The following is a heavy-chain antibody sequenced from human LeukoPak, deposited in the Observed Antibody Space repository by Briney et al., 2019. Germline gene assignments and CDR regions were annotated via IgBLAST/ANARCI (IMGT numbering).Heavy chain of an antibody. CDR1: GDTFSSYA. D-gene: IGHD3-10*01. J-gene: IGHJ4*02. CDR3: ARTGAYGSGSYSIMGTFDY. V-gene: IGHV1-69*06. Sequence: SVKVSCKASGDTFSSYAISWVRQAPGQGLEWMGGIIPIFGTANYAQKFQGRVTITADKSTSTAYMELSSLRSEDTAVYYCARTGAYGSGSYSIMGTFDYWGQGTLVTVSS. CDR2: IIPIFGTA.